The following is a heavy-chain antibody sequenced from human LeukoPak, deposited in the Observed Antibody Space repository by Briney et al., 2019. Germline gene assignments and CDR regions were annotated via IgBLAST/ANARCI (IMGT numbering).Heavy chain of an antibody. D-gene: IGHD4-17*01. CDR1: GYSISRGYY. CDR3: ARSTRDYGGRKDAFDS. CDR2: IYHSGRT. V-gene: IGHV4-38-2*01. Sequence: SETLSLTCAVSGYSISRGYYWGWIRQPPGKGLEWIGSIYHSGRTYYNPSLKSRVTISVDTSKNQFSLKLSSVTAADTAVYYCARSTRDYGGRKDAFDSWGQGTMVTVSS. J-gene: IGHJ3*02.